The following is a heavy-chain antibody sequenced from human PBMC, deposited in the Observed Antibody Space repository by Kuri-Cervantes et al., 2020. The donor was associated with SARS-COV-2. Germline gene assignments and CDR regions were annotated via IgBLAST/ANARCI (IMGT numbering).Heavy chain of an antibody. CDR3: ARGSSPLGVTYDY. V-gene: IGHV3-7*04. J-gene: IGHJ4*02. D-gene: IGHD3-10*01. CDR2: MKQDGSEK. Sequence: GESLKISCAASGFTFSSYSMNWVRQAPGKGLEWVANMKQDGSEKYYVDSVKGRFTISRDNAKNSLYLQMNSLRAEDTAVYYCARGSSPLGVTYDYWGQGTLVTVSS. CDR1: GFTFSSYS.